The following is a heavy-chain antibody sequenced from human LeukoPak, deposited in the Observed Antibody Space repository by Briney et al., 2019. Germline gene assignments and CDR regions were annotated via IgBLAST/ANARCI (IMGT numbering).Heavy chain of an antibody. CDR2: IWYDGSRT. J-gene: IGHJ4*02. CDR3: SRDALDYFGSTTSFDY. D-gene: IGHD2/OR15-2a*01. Sequence: GGSLRLSCAASGFTFRAYAMQWVRQAPGQGLEWVAVIWYDGSRTYTADSVKGRITISRDNSEDTVYLHMNILRPEDTAVYYFSRDALDYFGSTTSFDYWGQGTLLIVSS. V-gene: IGHV3-30*04. CDR1: GFTFRAYA.